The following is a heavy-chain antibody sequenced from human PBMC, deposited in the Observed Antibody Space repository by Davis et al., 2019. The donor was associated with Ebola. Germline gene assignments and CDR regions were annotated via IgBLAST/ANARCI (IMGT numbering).Heavy chain of an antibody. CDR3: AREAGATTRIYDS. D-gene: IGHD1-26*01. CDR1: SYTFTSYG. V-gene: IGHV1-18*01. Sequence: ASVTVSCKASSYTFTSYGISWVRQAPGQGLEWMGWISAYNGNTNYPQKLQGRVTMTTDTSRSTAYMELRSLRSDDTAVYYCAREAGATTRIYDSWGQGTLVTVSS. J-gene: IGHJ5*01. CDR2: ISAYNGNT.